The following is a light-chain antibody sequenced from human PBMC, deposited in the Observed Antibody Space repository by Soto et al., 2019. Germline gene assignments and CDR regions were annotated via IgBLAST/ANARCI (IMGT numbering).Light chain of an antibody. J-gene: IGKJ1*01. V-gene: IGKV3-11*01. CDR3: QQRSGWPRT. Sequence: EIVMTQSPVTLSVSPGERATLSCRASQSVSSSLAWYQQKPGQAPRLLIYDASNRATGIPARFSGSGSGTDFTLTISSLETEDFAVYYCQQRSGWPRTFGQGTKVDIK. CDR1: QSVSSS. CDR2: DAS.